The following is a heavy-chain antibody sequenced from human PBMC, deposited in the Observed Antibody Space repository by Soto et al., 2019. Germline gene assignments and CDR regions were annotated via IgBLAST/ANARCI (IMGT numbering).Heavy chain of an antibody. V-gene: IGHV1-46*01. CDR2: IDPSSGTT. Sequence: VASVKVSCKPSGYSFSNFYVHWVRQAPGQGLEWMGIIDPSSGTTSYTQKFQERVTMTRDTSMSTAYMELSSLRSEDTAVYYCARGVRVITMVRGVIGGPFDYWGQGTLVTVSS. D-gene: IGHD3-10*01. J-gene: IGHJ4*02. CDR1: GYSFSNFY. CDR3: ARGVRVITMVRGVIGGPFDY.